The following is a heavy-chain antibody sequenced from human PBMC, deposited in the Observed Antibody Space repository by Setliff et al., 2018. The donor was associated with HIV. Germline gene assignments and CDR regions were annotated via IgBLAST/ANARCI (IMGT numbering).Heavy chain of an antibody. D-gene: IGHD2-15*01. J-gene: IGHJ6*03. CDR2: IDYRGTT. CDR1: GGPLSSYY. Sequence: PSETLSLTCTVSGGPLSSYYWNWIRQPPGEGLEWIGDIDYRGTTNYNHSLQSRVIISADTSKNQFSLTLSSVTAADSAVYYFERVLTVGGCSAGSCYSRAYYNYHTDVWGKGTAVTVSS. V-gene: IGHV4-59*01. CDR3: ERVLTVGGCSAGSCYSRAYYNYHTDV.